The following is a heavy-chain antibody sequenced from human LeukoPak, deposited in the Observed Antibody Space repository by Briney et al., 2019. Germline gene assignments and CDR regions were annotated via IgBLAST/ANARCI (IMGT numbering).Heavy chain of an antibody. CDR3: AREGSYDSSY. J-gene: IGHJ4*02. CDR2: INSDGSST. D-gene: IGHD3-22*01. V-gene: IGHV3-74*01. Sequence: GRSLRLFCAASGFTFSSYWMHWARQASGKGLVEVSRINSDGSSTIYADSVKGRFTISRDNAKNTLYLQMKRLRAKDSAVYYGAREGSYDSSYWGQGTLVTVSS. CDR1: GFTFSSYW.